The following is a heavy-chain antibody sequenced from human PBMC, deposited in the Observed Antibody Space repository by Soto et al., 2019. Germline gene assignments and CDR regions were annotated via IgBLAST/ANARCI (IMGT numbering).Heavy chain of an antibody. CDR3: AREGPRPYYYSGMDV. J-gene: IGHJ6*02. Sequence: QVQLVQSGAEVKKPGASVKVSCKSSGYTFSMSGISWVRQAPGQGLEWMGWISGYNGKTNYEQKFQDRVTMTKHTSTNMAYMELRSLRSDDTAVYYCAREGPRPYYYSGMDVWGQGTTVTVSS. V-gene: IGHV1-18*01. CDR2: ISGYNGKT. CDR1: GYTFSMSG.